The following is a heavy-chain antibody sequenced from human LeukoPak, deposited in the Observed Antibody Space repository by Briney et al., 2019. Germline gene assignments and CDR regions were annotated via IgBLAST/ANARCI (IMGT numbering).Heavy chain of an antibody. D-gene: IGHD3-10*01. J-gene: IGHJ6*03. CDR3: AKIYGSGSYYLPYYYYMDV. V-gene: IGHV3-23*01. Sequence: GGSLRLSCAASGFTFSSYGMSWVRQAPGKGLEWVSAISGSGGSTYYADSVKGRFTISRDNSKNTLYLRMNSLRAEDTAVYYCAKIYGSGSYYLPYYYYMDVWGKGTTVTVSS. CDR2: ISGSGGST. CDR1: GFTFSSYG.